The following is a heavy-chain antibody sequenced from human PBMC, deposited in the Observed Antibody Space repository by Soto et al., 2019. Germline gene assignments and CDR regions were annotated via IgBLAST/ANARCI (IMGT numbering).Heavy chain of an antibody. J-gene: IGHJ6*02. CDR2: IYYSGST. D-gene: IGHD3-10*01. V-gene: IGHV4-31*03. CDR1: GGSISSGGYY. CDR3: ARGPMVRGEVYYGMDV. Sequence: SETLSLTCTVSGGSISSGGYYWSWIRQHPGKGLEWIGYIYYSGSTYYNPSLKSRVTISVDTSKNQFSLKLSSVTAADTAVYYCARGPMVRGEVYYGMDVWGQGTTVTVSS.